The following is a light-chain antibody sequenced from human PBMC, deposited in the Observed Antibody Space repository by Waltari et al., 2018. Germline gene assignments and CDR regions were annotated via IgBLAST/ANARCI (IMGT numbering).Light chain of an antibody. J-gene: IGKJ4*01. CDR2: DAL. CDR3: QQGYKRRT. Sequence: IVLTQSPVTLSLSPGERATLSYKASESVSNYLAWYQQKPGQAPRLLIYDALKRATGIPVRFSGSGSGTDFTLTISSLEPEDFAVYYCQQGYKRRTFGGGTNVEIK. V-gene: IGKV3-11*01. CDR1: ESVSNY.